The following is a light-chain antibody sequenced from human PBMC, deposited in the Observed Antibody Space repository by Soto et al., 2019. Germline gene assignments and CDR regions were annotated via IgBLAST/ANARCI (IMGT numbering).Light chain of an antibody. CDR2: NDN. Sequence: QAVVTQPPSASGTPGQRVTISCSGSSSNIGSNTVNWYQQITGTAPKLLIYNDNQRPSGVPDRFSGSKSGTSGSLAISGLQSEEEGDYYCAAGDDSLNGHVGFGGGTKVTVL. V-gene: IGLV1-44*01. CDR3: AAGDDSLNGHVG. J-gene: IGLJ2*01. CDR1: SSNIGSNT.